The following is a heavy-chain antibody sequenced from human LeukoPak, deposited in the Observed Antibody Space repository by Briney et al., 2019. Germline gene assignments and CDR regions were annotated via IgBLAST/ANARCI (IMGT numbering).Heavy chain of an antibody. D-gene: IGHD2-15*01. Sequence: KASQTLSLTCTVSGGSISSNSYFWSWIRQPAGKGLEWIGRIYTSGSTNDNPSLKSRVTISVDTSRNQFSLKLSSVTAADTAVYYCARDYAALYYYYYMDVWGKGTTVTVSS. CDR3: ARDYAALYYYYYMDV. CDR2: IYTSGST. J-gene: IGHJ6*03. CDR1: GGSISSNSYF. V-gene: IGHV4-61*02.